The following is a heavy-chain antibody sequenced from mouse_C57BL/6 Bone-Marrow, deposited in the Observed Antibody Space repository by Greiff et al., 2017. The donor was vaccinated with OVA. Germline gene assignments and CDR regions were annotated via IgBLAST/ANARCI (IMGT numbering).Heavy chain of an antibody. CDR2: FYPGSGST. D-gene: IGHD1-1*01. J-gene: IGHJ1*03. V-gene: IGHV1-55*01. Sequence: QVQLQQPGAELVKPGASVKMSCKASGYTFPSYWITWVKQRPGQGLGWIGDFYPGSGSTNYNEKFKSKATLTVDTSSSTAYMQLSSLTSEDSAVYYCAYYYGSSYPYWYFDVWGTGTTVTVSS. CDR1: GYTFPSYW. CDR3: AYYYGSSYPYWYFDV.